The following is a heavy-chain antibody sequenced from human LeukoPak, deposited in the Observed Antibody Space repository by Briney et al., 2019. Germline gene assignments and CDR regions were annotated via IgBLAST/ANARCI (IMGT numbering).Heavy chain of an antibody. CDR1: GYTFTGYY. CDR3: ARQPISSWTPLDY. Sequence: ASVKVSCKASGYTFTGYYMHWVRQAPGQGLEWMGWINPNSGGTNYAQKFQGRVTMTRDTSISTAYLQWSSLKASDTAMYYCARQPISSWTPLDYWGQGTLVTVSS. J-gene: IGHJ4*02. V-gene: IGHV1-2*02. D-gene: IGHD6-13*01. CDR2: INPNSGGT.